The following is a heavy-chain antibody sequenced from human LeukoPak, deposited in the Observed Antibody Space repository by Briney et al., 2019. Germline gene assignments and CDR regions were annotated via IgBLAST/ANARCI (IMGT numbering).Heavy chain of an antibody. D-gene: IGHD2-21*01. J-gene: IGHJ4*02. Sequence: PSETLSLTCAVSGYSISSGYYWGWIRQPPGKGLEWIGSIYHNGSTYYNPSLKSRVTISVDTSKNQFSLKLSSVTAADTAVYYCARHIPEGGDFDYWGQGTLVTVSS. V-gene: IGHV4-38-2*01. CDR3: ARHIPEGGDFDY. CDR2: IYHNGST. CDR1: GYSISSGYY.